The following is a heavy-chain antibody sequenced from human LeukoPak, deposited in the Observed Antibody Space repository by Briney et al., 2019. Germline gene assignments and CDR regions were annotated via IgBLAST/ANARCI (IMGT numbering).Heavy chain of an antibody. CDR3: AKDLGSSSSMDY. J-gene: IGHJ4*02. D-gene: IGHD6-6*01. CDR2: IAYDGSNK. V-gene: IGHV3-30*18. Sequence: GGSLRLSCAASGFTFSSYGMHWVRQAPGKGLEWVAVIAYDGSNKYYADSVKGRFTISRDNSKHTLYLQMNSLRAEDTAVYYCAKDLGSSSSMDYWGQGTLVTVSS. CDR1: GFTFSSYG.